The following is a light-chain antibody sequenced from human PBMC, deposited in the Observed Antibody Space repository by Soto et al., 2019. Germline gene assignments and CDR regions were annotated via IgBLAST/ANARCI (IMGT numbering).Light chain of an antibody. CDR1: QSINTW. CDR3: QQYKTYSRT. CDR2: DGS. J-gene: IGKJ1*01. Sequence: DIQMTQSPSTLSASVGDRTTITCRASQSINTWLAWYQQIPGEAPKLLIYDGSTLERGVPSRFSGSGSGTEFTLTSSRLQPEDFATFCFQQYKTYSRTFGQGTTGDLK. V-gene: IGKV1-5*03.